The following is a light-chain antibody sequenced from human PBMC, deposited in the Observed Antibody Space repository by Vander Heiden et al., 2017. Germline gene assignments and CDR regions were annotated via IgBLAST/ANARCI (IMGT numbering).Light chain of an antibody. CDR1: QSISSY. Sequence: DIQMTQSPSSLSASVGDRVTITCRASQSISSYLNWYQQKPGKAPKLLIYAASSLQSGVPSRFPPSPSGTYFTRTSSILQLEHFTPYYVQQCDSTHSRTFGQGTKVELK. J-gene: IGKJ1*01. CDR2: AAS. CDR3: QQCDSTHSRT. V-gene: IGKV1-39*01.